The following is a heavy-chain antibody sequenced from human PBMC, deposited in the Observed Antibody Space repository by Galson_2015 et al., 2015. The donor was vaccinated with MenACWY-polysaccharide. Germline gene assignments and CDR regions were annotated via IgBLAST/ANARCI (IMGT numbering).Heavy chain of an antibody. CDR1: GFTFSSYS. CDR2: ISSSSGTA. CDR3: AQRSLYYSSSGGLDH. Sequence: SLRLSCAVSGFTFSSYSMNWVRQAPGKGLEWLSDISSSSGTAYYADSVRGRFTISRDNAKNSLYLQMNRLRVEGTAIYYCAQRSLYYSSSGGLDHWGQGTLVTVSS. V-gene: IGHV3-48*01. J-gene: IGHJ5*02. D-gene: IGHD6-6*01.